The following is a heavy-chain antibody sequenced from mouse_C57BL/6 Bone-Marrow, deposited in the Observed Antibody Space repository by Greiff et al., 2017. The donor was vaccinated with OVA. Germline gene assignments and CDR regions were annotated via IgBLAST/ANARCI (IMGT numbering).Heavy chain of an antibody. CDR3: AIYYYGSSLFDY. Sequence: VKLQESGAELVRPGASVKLSCKASGYTFTDYYINWVKQRPGQGLEWIARIYPGSGNTYYNEKFKGKATLTAEKSSSTAYMQLSSLTSEDSAVYFCAIYYYGSSLFDYWGQGTTLTVSS. V-gene: IGHV1-76*01. CDR1: GYTFTDYY. D-gene: IGHD1-1*01. CDR2: IYPGSGNT. J-gene: IGHJ2*01.